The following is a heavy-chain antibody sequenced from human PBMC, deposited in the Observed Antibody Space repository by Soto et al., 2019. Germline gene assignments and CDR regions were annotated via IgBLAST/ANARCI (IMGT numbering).Heavy chain of an antibody. CDR1: GYSFFSYY. CDR2: FLASGGNT. J-gene: IGHJ4*02. D-gene: IGHD3-3*02. CDR3: ARGAATIFGGIEG. V-gene: IGHV1-46*01. Sequence: GDSVQVSCKASGYSFFSYYIHWVRQAPGQGLEWMGRFLASGGNTDYAQRFRGRVSMTRDTSSTNTVSLELTSLTSDDTAVYYCARGAATIFGGIEGWGQGTRVTVYS.